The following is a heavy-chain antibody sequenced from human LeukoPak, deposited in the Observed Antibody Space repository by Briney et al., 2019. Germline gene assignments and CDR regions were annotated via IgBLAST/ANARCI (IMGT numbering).Heavy chain of an antibody. J-gene: IGHJ4*02. CDR1: RFTFSSYW. CDR2: IKLDGSEK. CDR3: ARDQYDTWSRRGNFDS. Sequence: GGSLRLSCAASRFTFSSYWMSWVRQAPGKGLEWVANIKLDGSEKNYVDSVKGRFTISRDNTKDSLYLQMNSLRVEDTAVFYCARDQYDTWSRRGNFDSWGQGTLVIVSS. V-gene: IGHV3-7*03. D-gene: IGHD3-3*01.